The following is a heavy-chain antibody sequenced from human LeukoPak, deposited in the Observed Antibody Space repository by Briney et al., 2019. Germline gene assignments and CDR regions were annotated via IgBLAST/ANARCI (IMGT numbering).Heavy chain of an antibody. V-gene: IGHV3-48*04. D-gene: IGHD3-22*01. CDR1: GFTFSSYG. CDR2: ISSSGSTI. Sequence: GGSLRLSCAASGFTFSSYGMTWVRQAPGKGLEWVSYISSSGSTIYYADSVKGRFTISRDNAKNSLYLQMNSLRAEDTAVYYCATETYYYDSSGYYHGLKFDYWGQGTLVTVSS. CDR3: ATETYYYDSSGYYHGLKFDY. J-gene: IGHJ4*02.